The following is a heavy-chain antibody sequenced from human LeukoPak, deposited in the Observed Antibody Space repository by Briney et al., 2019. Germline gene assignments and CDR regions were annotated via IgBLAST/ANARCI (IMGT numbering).Heavy chain of an antibody. CDR3: VKDPAVAGTRYFVY. CDR1: GFTFSSYA. V-gene: IGHV3-64D*09. CDR2: ISSNGGST. Sequence: GGSLRLSCSASGFTFSSYAMHWVRQAPGKGLEYVSAISSNGGSTYYADSVKGRFTISRDNSKNTLYLQMGSLRAEDTAVYYCVKDPAVAGTRYFVYWGQGTLVTVSS. D-gene: IGHD6-19*01. J-gene: IGHJ4*02.